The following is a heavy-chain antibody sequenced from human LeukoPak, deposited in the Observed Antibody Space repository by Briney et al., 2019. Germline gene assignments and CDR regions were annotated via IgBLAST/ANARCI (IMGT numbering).Heavy chain of an antibody. V-gene: IGHV4-39*07. D-gene: IGHD1-26*01. CDR3: ARESRVGATFYYYYGMDV. CDR2: IYYSGST. CDR1: GASISSSPYY. Sequence: SETLSLTCTVSGASISSSPYYGAWIRQPPGKGLEWIGSIYYSGSTYYNPSLKSRVTISVDTSKNQFSLKLSSVTAADTAVYYCARESRVGATFYYYYGMDVWGQGTTVTVSS. J-gene: IGHJ6*02.